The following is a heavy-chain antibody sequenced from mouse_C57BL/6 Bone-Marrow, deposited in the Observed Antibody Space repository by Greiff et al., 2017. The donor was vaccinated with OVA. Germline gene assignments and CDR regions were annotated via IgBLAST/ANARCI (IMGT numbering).Heavy chain of an antibody. CDR1: GFSLTSYG. Sequence: VQLVQSGPGLVAPSQSLSITCTVSGFSLTSYGVDWVRQPPGKGLEWLGVICGGGSTNYNSALMSRLSILNANYHSHVFLKMNSLQSDDTAMYYCARHKDGYDGNPFAYWGQGTLVTVSA. CDR2: ICGGGST. CDR3: ARHKDGYDGNPFAY. D-gene: IGHD2-2*01. J-gene: IGHJ3*01. V-gene: IGHV2-9*01.